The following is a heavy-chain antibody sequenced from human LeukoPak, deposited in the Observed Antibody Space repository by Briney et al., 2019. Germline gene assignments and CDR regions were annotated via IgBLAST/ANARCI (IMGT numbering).Heavy chain of an antibody. D-gene: IGHD6-19*01. Sequence: PGWSLRLSCAASGFTFSSYAMSWVRQAPGKGLEWVSTISASGSSTYYTDSVKGRFTFSRDNSKNTLHLQMNSLRAEDTAVYYCTKDHGFYSSGWHPLFDHWGQGTLVTVTP. CDR1: GFTFSSYA. CDR3: TKDHGFYSSGWHPLFDH. J-gene: IGHJ4*02. V-gene: IGHV3-23*01. CDR2: ISASGSST.